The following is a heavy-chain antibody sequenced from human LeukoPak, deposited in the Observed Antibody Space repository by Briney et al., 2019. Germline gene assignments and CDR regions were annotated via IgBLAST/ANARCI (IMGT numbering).Heavy chain of an antibody. Sequence: ASVKVSCKASGYTFTSYYMHWVRQAPGQGLEWMGIINPSGGSTSYAQKFQGRVNMTRDMSTSTVYMELSSLRSEDTDVYYCARELPTSQYCSSTSCYFPGVWGKGTTVTVSS. CDR1: GYTFTSYY. J-gene: IGHJ6*04. CDR2: INPSGGST. V-gene: IGHV1-46*01. D-gene: IGHD2-2*01. CDR3: ARELPTSQYCSSTSCYFPGV.